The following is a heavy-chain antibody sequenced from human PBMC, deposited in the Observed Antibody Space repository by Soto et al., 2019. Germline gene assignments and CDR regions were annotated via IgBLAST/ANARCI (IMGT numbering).Heavy chain of an antibody. Sequence: PGGSLRLSCAAPGFTFNNYGMHWVRQAPGKGLEWVAVIWYDGSHESYADSVKGRFTISRDNSKNTLYLQMNSLRAEDTAVYYCTTLPDYYIVHWGQGTLVTVSS. CDR1: GFTFNNYG. V-gene: IGHV3-33*01. CDR2: IWYDGSHE. D-gene: IGHD3-22*01. J-gene: IGHJ5*02. CDR3: TTLPDYYIVH.